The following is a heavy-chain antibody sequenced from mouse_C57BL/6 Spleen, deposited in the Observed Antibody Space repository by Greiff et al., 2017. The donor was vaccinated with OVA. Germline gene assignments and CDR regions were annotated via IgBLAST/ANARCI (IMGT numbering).Heavy chain of an antibody. CDR1: GFTFSDYY. Sequence: EVMLVESEGGLVQPGSSMKLSCTASGFTFSDYYMAWVRQVPEKGLEWVANINYDGSSTYYLDSLKSRFIISRDNAKNILYLQMSSLKSEDTATYYCARKELGRGYFDVWGTGTTVTVSS. CDR2: INYDGSST. CDR3: ARKELGRGYFDV. J-gene: IGHJ1*03. D-gene: IGHD4-1*01. V-gene: IGHV5-16*01.